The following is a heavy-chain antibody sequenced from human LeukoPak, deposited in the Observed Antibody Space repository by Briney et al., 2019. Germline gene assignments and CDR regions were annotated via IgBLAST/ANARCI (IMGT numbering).Heavy chain of an antibody. CDR1: GGSVSSGSYY. CDR3: ARALGYCSGGSCTRGYNWFDP. J-gene: IGHJ5*02. D-gene: IGHD2-15*01. V-gene: IGHV4-39*01. CDR2: IYYGGST. Sequence: SETLSLTCTVSGGSVSSGSYYWGWIRQPPGKGLEWIGSIYYGGSTYYNPSLKSRVTISVDTSMNQFSLKLSFVTTADTAVYYCARALGYCSGGSCTRGYNWFDPWGQGTLVTVPS.